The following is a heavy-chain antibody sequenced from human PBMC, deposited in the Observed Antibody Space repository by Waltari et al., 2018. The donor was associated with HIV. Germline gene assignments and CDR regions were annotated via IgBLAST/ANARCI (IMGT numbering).Heavy chain of an antibody. V-gene: IGHV3-74*01. J-gene: IGHJ6*02. CDR3: ARDGDQDYYYYGMDV. D-gene: IGHD2-21*01. CDR1: GFTFSSSW. Sequence: EVQLVESGGGLVQPGGSLRLSCAASGFTFSSSWMHWVRQAPGKGLVWVSRINSDGRSTSYADSVKGRFTISRDNAKNTLYLQMNSLRAEDTAVYYCARDGDQDYYYYGMDVWGQGTTVTVSS. CDR2: INSDGRST.